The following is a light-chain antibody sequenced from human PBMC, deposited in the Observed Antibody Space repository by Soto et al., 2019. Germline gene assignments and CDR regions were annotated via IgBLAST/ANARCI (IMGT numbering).Light chain of an antibody. Sequence: ELVLTQSPGTLSLSPGERATLSCRASQSVSTNLAWYQQKPGQTPRLLVYGASSRATGIPDRFSGSGSGTDFTLTISRLEPEDSAVYYCQQSGRPFGQGTKVDIK. V-gene: IGKV3-20*01. CDR3: QQSGRP. CDR2: GAS. J-gene: IGKJ1*01. CDR1: QSVSTN.